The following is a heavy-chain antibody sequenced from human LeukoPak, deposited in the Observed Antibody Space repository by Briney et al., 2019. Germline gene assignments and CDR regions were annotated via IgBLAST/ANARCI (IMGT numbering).Heavy chain of an antibody. Sequence: SETLSLTCTVSGGSISSGVYYWSWIRQHPGKGLEWIGYIYYSGSTYYNPSLKSRVTISVDTSKNQFSLKLSSVTAADTAVYYCARDIRSRIGGMDVWGQGTTVTVSS. D-gene: IGHD3-3*02. CDR2: IYYSGST. J-gene: IGHJ6*02. V-gene: IGHV4-31*03. CDR1: GGSISSGVYY. CDR3: ARDIRSRIGGMDV.